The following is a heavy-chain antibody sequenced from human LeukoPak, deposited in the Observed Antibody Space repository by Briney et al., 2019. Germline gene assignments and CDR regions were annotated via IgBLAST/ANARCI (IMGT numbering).Heavy chain of an antibody. J-gene: IGHJ4*02. D-gene: IGHD6-19*01. CDR1: GASISNTPYY. CDR3: VRHHTRGLAVALIDC. V-gene: IGHV4-39*01. Sequence: SETLSLTCSVSGASISNTPYYWGWIRQPPGKGLEWIGSIYYDERTYYNPSLKGRVTISVDTSKIQFSLRLSSVTAADTAVYYCVRHHTRGLAVALIDCWGQGTLITVSS. CDR2: IYYDERT.